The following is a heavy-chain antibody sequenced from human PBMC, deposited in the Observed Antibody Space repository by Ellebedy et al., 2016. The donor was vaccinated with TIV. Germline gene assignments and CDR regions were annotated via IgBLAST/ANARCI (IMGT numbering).Heavy chain of an antibody. V-gene: IGHV1-24*01. CDR1: GYTLSELS. J-gene: IGHJ4*02. CDR2: LDPEDGKS. D-gene: IGHD6-13*01. CDR3: AVVPFSRSWTKTFDY. Sequence: ASVKVSCXVSGYTLSELSIHWVRQVPGKGLEWMGGLDPEDGKSIFAQNFQGRVTLTEDTSRDTAYMELSSLRSEDAAVYHCAVVPFSRSWTKTFDYWGQGTLVIVSS.